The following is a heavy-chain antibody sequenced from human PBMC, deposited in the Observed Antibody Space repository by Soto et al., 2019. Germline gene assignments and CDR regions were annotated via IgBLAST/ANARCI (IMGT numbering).Heavy chain of an antibody. CDR2: ISAYNGNT. CDR1: GYTFTSYG. Sequence: ASVKVSCKASGYTFTSYGISWVRQAPGQGLEWMGWISAYNGNTNYAQKLQGRVTMTTDTSTSTAYMELRSLRSDDTAVYYCARKGYCSGGSCTMGTKAPSGWFDPWGQGTLVTVSS. V-gene: IGHV1-18*01. D-gene: IGHD2-15*01. J-gene: IGHJ5*02. CDR3: ARKGYCSGGSCTMGTKAPSGWFDP.